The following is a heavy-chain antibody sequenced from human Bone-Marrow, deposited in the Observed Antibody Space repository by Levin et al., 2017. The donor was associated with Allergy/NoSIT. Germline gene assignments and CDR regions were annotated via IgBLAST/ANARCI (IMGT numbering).Heavy chain of an antibody. CDR2: ITYTGSAT. Sequence: SETLSLTCTVSGVSISSSTCSWGWIRQPPGKRLEWIGSITYTGSATYYKPSLKSRVTISLDTSKNQFSLTVNSVTAADTAIYYCVRDGGHGGDSDFWGRGTLVTVSS. D-gene: IGHD4-23*01. J-gene: IGHJ4*02. CDR1: GVSISSSTCS. V-gene: IGHV4-39*07. CDR3: VRDGGHGGDSDF.